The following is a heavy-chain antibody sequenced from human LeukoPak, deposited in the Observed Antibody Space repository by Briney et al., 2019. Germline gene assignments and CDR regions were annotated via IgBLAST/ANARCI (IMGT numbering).Heavy chain of an antibody. CDR2: IYDNGST. D-gene: IGHD6-13*01. V-gene: IGHV4-4*02. J-gene: IGHJ4*02. Sequence: PSETLSLTCAVSGGSISRSNWWRWVRQSPGKGLEWIGEIYDNGSTNYNPSLKSRVTISVDKSKNQFSLRLSSVTAADTAIYYCASPRAERSTWYAVDYWGQGTLVTVSA. CDR3: ASPRAERSTWYAVDY. CDR1: GGSISRSNW.